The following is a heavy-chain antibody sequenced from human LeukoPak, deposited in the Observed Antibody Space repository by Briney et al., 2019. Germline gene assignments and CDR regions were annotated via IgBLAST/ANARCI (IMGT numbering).Heavy chain of an antibody. CDR1: GFTFDDYA. CDR3: AKDALSSYYDSSGYGAFDI. J-gene: IGHJ3*02. D-gene: IGHD3-22*01. CDR2: ISWNSGSI. V-gene: IGHV3-9*01. Sequence: HPGGSLRLSCAASGFTFDDYAMHWVRQAPGKGLEWVSGISWNSGSIGYADSVKGRFTISRDNAKNSLYLQMNSLRAEDTALYYCAKDALSSYYDSSGYGAFDIWGQGTMVTVFS.